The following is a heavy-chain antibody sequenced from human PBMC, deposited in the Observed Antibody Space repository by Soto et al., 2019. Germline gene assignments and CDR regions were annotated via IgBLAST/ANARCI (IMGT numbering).Heavy chain of an antibody. CDR1: GGSISSSSYY. CDR2: IYYSGST. Sequence: QLQLQESGPGLVKPSETLSLTCTVSGGSISSSSYYWGWIRQPPGKGLEWIGSIYYSGSTYYNPSLKSRVTISVDTSKNQFSLKLSSVTAADTAVYYCARSLSTVTTLGYGGQGTLVTVSS. CDR3: ARSLSTVTTLGY. D-gene: IGHD4-17*01. J-gene: IGHJ4*02. V-gene: IGHV4-39*01.